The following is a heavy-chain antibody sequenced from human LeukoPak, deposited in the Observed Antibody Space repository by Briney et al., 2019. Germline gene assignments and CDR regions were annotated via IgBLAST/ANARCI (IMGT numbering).Heavy chain of an antibody. D-gene: IGHD3-22*01. V-gene: IGHV4-31*03. J-gene: IGHJ5*02. CDR1: GGSISSGGYY. CDR2: IYYSGST. Sequence: PSETLSLTCTVSGGSISSGGYYWSWIRHHPGKGLEWIGYIYYSGSTYYSPSLKSRVTISVDTSKNQFSLKLSSVTAADTAVYYCARDHYYDSSGYPTGWFDPWGQGTLVTVSS. CDR3: ARDHYYDSSGYPTGWFDP.